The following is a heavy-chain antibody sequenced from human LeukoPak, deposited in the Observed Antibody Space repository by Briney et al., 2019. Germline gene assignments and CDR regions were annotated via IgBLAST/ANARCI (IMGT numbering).Heavy chain of an antibody. CDR1: GYTFTDYF. V-gene: IGHV1-2*02. D-gene: IGHD3-10*01. J-gene: IGHJ4*02. Sequence: ASVKVSCKASGYTFTDYFLHWVRQAPGQGLEWMGWINPNSGGTKYAQKFQGRVTMTRDTSISTAYMELSRLRSDDTAVYYCARASGILWFGEYIDYWGQGTLVTVSS. CDR2: INPNSGGT. CDR3: ARASGILWFGEYIDY.